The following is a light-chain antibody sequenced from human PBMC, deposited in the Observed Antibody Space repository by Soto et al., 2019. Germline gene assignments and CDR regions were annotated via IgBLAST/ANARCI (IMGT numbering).Light chain of an antibody. CDR2: DVS. J-gene: IGLJ1*01. Sequence: QSVLTHPASGTGSPGQPITISCTGTSSDVGGYNYVSWYQHHPGKAPKLMIYDVSNRPSGVSNRFSGSKSGNTASLTISGLQPEDEADYYCSSYTTSNTRQIVFGTGTKVTVL. CDR1: SSDVGGYNY. CDR3: SSYTTSNTRQIV. V-gene: IGLV2-14*03.